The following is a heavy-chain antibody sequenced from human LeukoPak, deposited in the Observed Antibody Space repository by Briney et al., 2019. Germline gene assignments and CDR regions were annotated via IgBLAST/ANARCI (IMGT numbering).Heavy chain of an antibody. Sequence: PSETLSLTCTVSGGSISSGGYYWRWIRQHPGKGLEWIGYIYYSGSTYYNPSLKSRVTISVDKSKNQFSLKLSSVTAADTAVYYCARDSDYYDSSGYYYPFDYWGQGTLVTVSS. CDR3: ARDSDYYDSSGYYYPFDY. D-gene: IGHD3-22*01. CDR2: IYYSGST. V-gene: IGHV4-31*03. CDR1: GGSISSGGYY. J-gene: IGHJ4*02.